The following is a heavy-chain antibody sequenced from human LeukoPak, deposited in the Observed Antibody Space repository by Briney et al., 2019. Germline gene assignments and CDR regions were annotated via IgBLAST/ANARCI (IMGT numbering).Heavy chain of an antibody. J-gene: IGHJ4*02. CDR3: ARDERAYCSGGSCPYFDY. CDR1: GYTFTTYG. D-gene: IGHD2-15*01. Sequence: ASVKVSFKASGYTFTTYGFSWVRQAPGQGLEWMAWISAYNGNTNYAQKFQGRVTMTTDTSTSTAYMELRSLRSDDTAVYYCARDERAYCSGGSCPYFDYWGQGTLVTVSS. V-gene: IGHV1-18*01. CDR2: ISAYNGNT.